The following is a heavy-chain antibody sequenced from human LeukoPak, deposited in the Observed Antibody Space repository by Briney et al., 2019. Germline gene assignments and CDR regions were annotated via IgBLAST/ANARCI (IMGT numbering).Heavy chain of an antibody. Sequence: GGSLRLSCAASGFTFSSYGMHWVRQAPGKGLEWVAVIWYDGSNKYYADSVKGRFTISRDNSKNTLYPQMNSLRAEDTAVYYCARAPEGIYYYYMDVWGKGTTVTVSS. V-gene: IGHV3-33*01. CDR1: GFTFSSYG. CDR2: IWYDGSNK. J-gene: IGHJ6*03. CDR3: ARAPEGIYYYYMDV.